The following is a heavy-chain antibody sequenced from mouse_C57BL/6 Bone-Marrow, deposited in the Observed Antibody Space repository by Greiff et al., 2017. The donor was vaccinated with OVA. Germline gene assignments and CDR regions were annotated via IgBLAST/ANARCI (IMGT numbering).Heavy chain of an antibody. CDR1: GYTFTSYT. D-gene: IGHD1-1*01. Sequence: QVQLQQSGAELARPGASVKLSCKASGYTFTSYTMHWVKQRPGQGLEWIGYINPSSGYTKYNQKFKDKATLTADKSSSTAYMPLSSLTSDKSAVYYCAIMAVVARYYVDYWGQGTTLTVSS. CDR3: AIMAVVARYYVDY. CDR2: INPSSGYT. J-gene: IGHJ2*01. V-gene: IGHV1-4*01.